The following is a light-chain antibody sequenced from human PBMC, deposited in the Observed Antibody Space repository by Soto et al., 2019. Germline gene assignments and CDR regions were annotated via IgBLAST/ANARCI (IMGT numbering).Light chain of an antibody. J-gene: IGKJ1*01. Sequence: IVLTQSPGTLSLSPGERATLSCRASQSVSGRCLAWYQQKPGQAPRPLIYGASSRASGIPDRFSGSGSGTDFTLTISRLETEDFAVYYCQQYGSTPWTFGQGTKVDIK. CDR2: GAS. CDR3: QQYGSTPWT. V-gene: IGKV3-20*01. CDR1: QSVSGRC.